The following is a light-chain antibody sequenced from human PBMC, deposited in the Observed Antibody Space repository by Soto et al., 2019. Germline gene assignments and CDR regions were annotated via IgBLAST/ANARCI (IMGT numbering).Light chain of an antibody. CDR1: QYINNY. CDR3: QQSYGTPPYT. CDR2: AAY. J-gene: IGKJ2*01. V-gene: IGKV1-39*01. Sequence: DIQMTQSPSSLSTSVGDRVTITCRASQYINNYLNWYQQKPGKAPKLLIFAAYNLQSGVPSRFSCSGSGTDFALTISSLQPEDFATYYCQQSYGTPPYTFGQGTKLDMK.